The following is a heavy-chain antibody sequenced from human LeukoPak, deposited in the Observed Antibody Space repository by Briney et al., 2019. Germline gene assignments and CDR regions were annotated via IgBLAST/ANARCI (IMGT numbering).Heavy chain of an antibody. J-gene: IGHJ6*02. CDR3: ARGAGTTVFSYYYGMDV. CDR2: IYSGGST. CDR1: GFTVSSNY. D-gene: IGHD1-7*01. Sequence: PGGSLRLSCAASGFTVSSNYMSWVRQAPGKGLEWVSVIYSGGSTYYADSVKGRFTISRDNSKNTLYLQMNSLRAEDTAVYYCARGAGTTVFSYYYGMDVWGQGTTVTVSS. V-gene: IGHV3-66*01.